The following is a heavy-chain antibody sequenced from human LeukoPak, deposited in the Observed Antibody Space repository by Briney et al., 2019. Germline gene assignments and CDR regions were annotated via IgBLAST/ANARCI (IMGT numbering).Heavy chain of an antibody. V-gene: IGHV3-30*02. CDR2: IRKDGSTK. CDR3: AKTAYCSGGSCYLDRIAVAGTDGYFDY. J-gene: IGHJ4*02. Sequence: GGSLRLSCVASGFIFSSSVMHWVRQAPGKGLEWVAFIRKDGSTKYYADSVKGRFTISRDNSKNTLYLQMNSLRAEDTAVYYCAKTAYCSGGSCYLDRIAVAGTDGYFDYWGQGTLVTVSS. D-gene: IGHD2-15*01. CDR1: GFIFSSSV.